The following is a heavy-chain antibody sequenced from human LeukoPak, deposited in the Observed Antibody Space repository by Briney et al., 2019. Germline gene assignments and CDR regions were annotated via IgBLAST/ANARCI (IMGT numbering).Heavy chain of an antibody. Sequence: SETLSLTCTVSGGSISSYYWSWIRQPPGKGLEWIGYIYYSGSTNYNPSLKSRVTISVDTSKNQFSLKLSSVTAADTAVYYCAKDPHTGIAPDYWGQGTLVTVSS. V-gene: IGHV4-59*12. CDR3: AKDPHTGIAPDY. D-gene: IGHD5-18*01. CDR2: IYYSGST. J-gene: IGHJ4*02. CDR1: GGSISSYY.